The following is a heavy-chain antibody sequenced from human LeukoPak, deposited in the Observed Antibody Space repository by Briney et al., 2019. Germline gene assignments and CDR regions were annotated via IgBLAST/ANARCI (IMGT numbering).Heavy chain of an antibody. D-gene: IGHD1-1*01. CDR1: GFTFSSYS. Sequence: GGSLRLSCAASGFTFSSYSMSWVRQAPGKGLEWVSSISGSGGRIDYADSVKGRFTISRDNSKNTLSLQMNSLTAEDTAVFYCAKNPRLEGWIYFDSWGQGILVTVSS. J-gene: IGHJ4*02. V-gene: IGHV3-23*01. CDR2: ISGSGGRI. CDR3: AKNPRLEGWIYFDS.